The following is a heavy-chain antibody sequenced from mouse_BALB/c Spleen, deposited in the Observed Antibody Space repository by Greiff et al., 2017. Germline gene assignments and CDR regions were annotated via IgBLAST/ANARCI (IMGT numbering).Heavy chain of an antibody. CDR1: GFTFSSYA. V-gene: IGHV5-6-5*01. D-gene: IGHD1-1*01. CDR3: ARDTTVVVRNYYAMDY. CDR2: ISSGGST. J-gene: IGHJ4*01. Sequence: EVQLVESGGGLVKPGGSLKLSCAASGFTFSSYAMSWVRQTPEKRLEWVASISSGGSTYYPDSVKGRFTISRDNARNILYLQMSSLRSEDTAMYYCARDTTVVVRNYYAMDYWGQGTSVTVSS.